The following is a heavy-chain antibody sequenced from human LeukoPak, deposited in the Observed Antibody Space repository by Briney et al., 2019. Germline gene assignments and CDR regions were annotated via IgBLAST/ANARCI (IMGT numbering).Heavy chain of an antibody. CDR3: ARAGRRVVVPAATDYYYYYMHV. D-gene: IGHD2-2*01. CDR1: GYTFTGYY. CDR2: INPNSGGT. Sequence: ASVKVSCKASGYTFTGYYMHWVRQAPGQGLEWMGWINPNSGGTNYAQKFQGRVTMTRDTSISTAYMELSRLRSDDTAVYYCARAGRRVVVPAATDYYYYYMHVWGKGTT. J-gene: IGHJ6*03. V-gene: IGHV1-2*02.